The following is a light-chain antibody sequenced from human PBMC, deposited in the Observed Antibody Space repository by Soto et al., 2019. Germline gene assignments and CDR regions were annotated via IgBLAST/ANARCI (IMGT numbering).Light chain of an antibody. CDR3: QQYNSYSWT. J-gene: IGKJ1*01. CDR1: QSISSW. CDR2: KAS. Sequence: DIQMTQSPSTLSASVGDRVTITCRASQSISSWLAWYQQKPGKAPKLLIYKASSLESGVPSRFSGSGSGTEFTLTISNLQPDDFATYYYQQYNSYSWTFGQGTKVEIK. V-gene: IGKV1-5*03.